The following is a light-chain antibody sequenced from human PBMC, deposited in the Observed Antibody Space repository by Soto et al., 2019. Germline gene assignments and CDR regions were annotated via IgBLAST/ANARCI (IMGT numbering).Light chain of an antibody. V-gene: IGLV2-14*03. CDR2: DVS. Sequence: QSALTQPASVSGSPGQSITISCTGASSDVGNYNYVSWYQQHPGKAPKLIIYDVSNRPSGVSNRFSGSKSGNTASLNISGIQAEEEADYYCSSYTRSTTLYVFGTGTKVTVL. CDR1: SSDVGNYNY. CDR3: SSYTRSTTLYV. J-gene: IGLJ1*01.